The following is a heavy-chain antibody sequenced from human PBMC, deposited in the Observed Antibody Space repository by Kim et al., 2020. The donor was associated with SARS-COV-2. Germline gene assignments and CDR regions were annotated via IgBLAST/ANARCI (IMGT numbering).Heavy chain of an antibody. V-gene: IGHV4-59*08. D-gene: IGHD4-17*01. J-gene: IGHJ3*01. CDR3: ARPPFFVGTTSLYAFDF. Sequence: SETLSLTCTVSGGSIRRYYWNWIRQPPGKGLEWIGNIYYSGTTKYNPSLKSRVTISVYASKNQPSLKLSSVTAEDTAVYYFARPPFFVGTTSLYAFDFWG. CDR2: IYYSGTT. CDR1: GGSIRRYY.